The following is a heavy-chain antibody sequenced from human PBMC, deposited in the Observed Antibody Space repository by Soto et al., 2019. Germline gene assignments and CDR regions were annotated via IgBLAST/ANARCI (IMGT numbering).Heavy chain of an antibody. CDR3: TKRPICTGDCWFFDD. D-gene: IGHD2-21*02. J-gene: IGHJ4*02. CDR1: GFTFRTFA. V-gene: IGHV3-23*05. CDR2: IDDSNSA. Sequence: EVHLLESGGGSAQPGGSLRLSCAGSGFTFRTFAMYWIRQAPGKGLEWVSAIDDSNSAYYADSVKGRFVISRDNSRNTVYFQMDGLRAEDTAIYYCTKRPICTGDCWFFDDWGQGILVTVSS.